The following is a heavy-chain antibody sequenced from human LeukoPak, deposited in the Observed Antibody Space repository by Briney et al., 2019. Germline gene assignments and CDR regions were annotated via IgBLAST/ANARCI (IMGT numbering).Heavy chain of an antibody. V-gene: IGHV4-34*01. D-gene: IGHD3-22*01. CDR2: INHSGSI. J-gene: IGHJ4*02. CDR1: GGSFSGYY. Sequence: SETLSLTCAVYGGSFSGYYWSWIRQPPGKGLEWIGEINHSGSINYNPSLKSRVTISVDTSKNQFSLKLSSVTAADTAVYYCARGGIVVDELGYWGQGTLVTVSS. CDR3: ARGGIVVDELGY.